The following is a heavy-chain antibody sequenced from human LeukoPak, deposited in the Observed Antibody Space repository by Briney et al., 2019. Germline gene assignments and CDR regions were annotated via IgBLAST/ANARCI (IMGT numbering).Heavy chain of an antibody. Sequence: ASVKVSCKASGYIFTDYYIHWVRQAPGQGLEWLGWISPNTLGGNYAQNFQGRVTMTDDSSITTAYLELSSLTSDDTGVYYCARQSDSYGSVSSSDYWGQGTLVTVSS. CDR1: GYIFTDYY. D-gene: IGHD3-10*01. CDR3: ARQSDSYGSVSSSDY. V-gene: IGHV1-2*02. J-gene: IGHJ4*02. CDR2: ISPNTLGG.